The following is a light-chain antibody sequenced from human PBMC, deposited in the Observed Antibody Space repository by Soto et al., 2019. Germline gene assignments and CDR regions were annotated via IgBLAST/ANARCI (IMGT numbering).Light chain of an antibody. J-gene: IGKJ1*01. CDR3: QQSFSPLWT. CDR1: QGISSY. CDR2: AAS. Sequence: DIQLTQSPSFLSASVGDRVTITCRASQGISSYLAWYQQKPGTAPKLLIYAASTLQSGVPSRFSGSGSGTEFTLTISSLQPEDSATYYCQQSFSPLWTFGQGTKVEV. V-gene: IGKV1-9*01.